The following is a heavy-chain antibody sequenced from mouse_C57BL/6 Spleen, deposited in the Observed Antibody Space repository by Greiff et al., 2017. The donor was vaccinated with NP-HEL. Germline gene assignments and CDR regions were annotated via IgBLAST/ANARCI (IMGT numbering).Heavy chain of an antibody. CDR3: AFYDGYYAWFAY. Sequence: EVQLQQSGPELVKPGASVKISCKASGYTFTDYYMNWVKQSHGKSLEWIGDINPNNGGTSYNQKFKGKATLTVDKSSSTAYMELRSLTSEDSAVYYCAFYDGYYAWFAYWGQGTLVTVSA. CDR2: INPNNGGT. CDR1: GYTFTDYY. V-gene: IGHV1-26*01. J-gene: IGHJ3*01. D-gene: IGHD2-3*01.